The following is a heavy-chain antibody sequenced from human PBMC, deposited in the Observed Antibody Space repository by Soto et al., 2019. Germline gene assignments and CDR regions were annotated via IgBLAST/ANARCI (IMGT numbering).Heavy chain of an antibody. D-gene: IGHD2-15*01. CDR1: GGSISSDSFY. CDR2: IYYSGYT. V-gene: IGHV4-39*01. Sequence: PSETLSLTCTVSGGSISSDSFYWAWIRQPPGKGLEWIGIIYYSGYTYYNPSLAGRLTMSVDTSNQFSLTLRSVTAADTALYYCARNQPPRYCSAGTCRPAYGMDVWGQGTTVTVSS. J-gene: IGHJ6*02. CDR3: ARNQPPRYCSAGTCRPAYGMDV.